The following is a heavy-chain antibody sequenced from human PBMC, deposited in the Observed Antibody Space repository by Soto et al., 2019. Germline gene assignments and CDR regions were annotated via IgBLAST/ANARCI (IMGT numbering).Heavy chain of an antibody. CDR1: GFSFGSYA. CDR2: IDNSGSTT. J-gene: IGHJ4*02. Sequence: GSLRLSCAASGFSFGSYALSWVRQAPGKGLEWVSTIDNSGSTTYYADSVKGRFTISRDSSKDTLYLEMNSLRAEDTAVYFCAKHYASGKRYFDYWGPGTLVTVSS. CDR3: AKHYASGKRYFDY. V-gene: IGHV3-23*05. D-gene: IGHD3-10*01.